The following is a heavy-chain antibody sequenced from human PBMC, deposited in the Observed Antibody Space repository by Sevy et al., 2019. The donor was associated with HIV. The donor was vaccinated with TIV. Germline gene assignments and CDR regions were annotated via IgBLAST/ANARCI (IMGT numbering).Heavy chain of an antibody. CDR1: GYSFITYW. Sequence: GESLKISCKGSGYSFITYWIGWVRQMPGKGLEWMGIIYPGDSDTRYSPSFQGQVTISADKSISTAYLQWRRLKASDTAMYYYARQFVPSSITIDGSVAYWGQGTLVTVSS. J-gene: IGHJ4*02. CDR2: IYPGDSDT. CDR3: ARQFVPSSITIDGSVAY. V-gene: IGHV5-51*01. D-gene: IGHD3-22*01.